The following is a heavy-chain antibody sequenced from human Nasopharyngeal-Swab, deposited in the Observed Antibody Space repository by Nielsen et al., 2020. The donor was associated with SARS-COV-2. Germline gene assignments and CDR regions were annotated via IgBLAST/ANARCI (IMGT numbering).Heavy chain of an antibody. J-gene: IGHJ6*02. Sequence: GGSLRLSCAASGFTFDDYAMHWVRQAPGKGLEWVSGISWNSGTPGYADSVKGRFTISRDTAKSSLYLQMNSLRAEDTALYYCAKDFNVDTAMVTYYYGMDVWGQGTTVTVSS. D-gene: IGHD5-18*01. V-gene: IGHV3-9*01. CDR2: ISWNSGTP. CDR1: GFTFDDYA. CDR3: AKDFNVDTAMVTYYYGMDV.